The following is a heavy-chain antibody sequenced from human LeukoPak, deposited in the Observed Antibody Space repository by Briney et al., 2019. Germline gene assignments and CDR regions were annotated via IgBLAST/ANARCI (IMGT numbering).Heavy chain of an antibody. Sequence: PGRSLRLSCATSGFIFDDYAMHWVRQGPGKGLEWVSGISWNSGRTGYADSVRGRFTISRDNAKNSLYLQMNSLRAEDTAVYYCAKGSSSTLTWFDPWGQGTLVTVSS. CDR2: ISWNSGRT. J-gene: IGHJ5*02. V-gene: IGHV3-9*01. D-gene: IGHD6-13*01. CDR3: AKGSSSTLTWFDP. CDR1: GFIFDDYA.